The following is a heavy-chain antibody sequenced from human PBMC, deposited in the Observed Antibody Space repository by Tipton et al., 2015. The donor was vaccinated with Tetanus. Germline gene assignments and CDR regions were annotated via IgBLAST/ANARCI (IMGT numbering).Heavy chain of an antibody. Sequence: SLRLSCAASGFTFSSYGMHWVRQAPGKGLEWVAVISYDGSNKYYADSVKGRFTISRDNSKNTRYLQMGSLRAEDTAVYYCARDRREVGASNTRAVDYWGEGTRVTVS. J-gene: IGHJ4*02. CDR2: ISYDGSNK. V-gene: IGHV3-30*03. D-gene: IGHD1-26*01. CDR3: ARDRREVGASNTRAVDY. CDR1: GFTFSSYG.